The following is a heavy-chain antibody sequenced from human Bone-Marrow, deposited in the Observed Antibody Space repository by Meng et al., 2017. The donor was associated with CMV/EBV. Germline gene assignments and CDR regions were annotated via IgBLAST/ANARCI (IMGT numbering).Heavy chain of an antibody. J-gene: IGHJ3*02. CDR3: ARDDYGDYGDAFDI. CDR2: INHSGST. CDR1: GGSFSGYY. D-gene: IGHD4-17*01. V-gene: IGHV4-34*01. Sequence: GSLRLSCAVYGGSFSGYYWSWIRQPPGKGLEWIGEINHSGSTNYNPSLKSRVTISVDTSKNQFSLKLSSVTAADTAVYYCARDDYGDYGDAFDIWGQGTMVTVSS.